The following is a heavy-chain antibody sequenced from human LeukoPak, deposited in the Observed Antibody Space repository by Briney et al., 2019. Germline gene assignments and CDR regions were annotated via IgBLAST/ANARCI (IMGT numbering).Heavy chain of an antibody. V-gene: IGHV1-46*01. J-gene: IGHJ5*02. Sequence: ASVKVSCKAFGYTFTSNYMHWVRQAPGQGPEWMGVISPSGGSTTYAQKFQGRVTLTRDMSTSTDYLELSRLRSDDTAVYYCARDTVPRYSSSRNWFDPWGQGTLVTVSS. D-gene: IGHD6-13*01. CDR3: ARDTVPRYSSSRNWFDP. CDR1: GYTFTSNY. CDR2: ISPSGGST.